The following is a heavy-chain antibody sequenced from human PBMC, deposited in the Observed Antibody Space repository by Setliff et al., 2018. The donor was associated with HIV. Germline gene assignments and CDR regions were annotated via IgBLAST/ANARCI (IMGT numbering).Heavy chain of an antibody. J-gene: IGHJ4*02. D-gene: IGHD6-13*01. CDR2: IYYSGSP. Sequence: TSETLSLTCTVSGGSISNYYWSWIRQPPGKELEWIGYIYYSGSPNYNPSLKSRVTISVDTSKNQFSLNLSSVTAADTAAYYCARATTTPIAGMLAPPPDYWGQGTLVTVSS. V-gene: IGHV4-59*01. CDR1: GGSISNYY. CDR3: ARATTTPIAGMLAPPPDY.